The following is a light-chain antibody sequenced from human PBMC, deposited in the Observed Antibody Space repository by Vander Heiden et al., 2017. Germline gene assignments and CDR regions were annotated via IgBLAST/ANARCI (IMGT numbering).Light chain of an antibody. V-gene: IGLV1-40*01. Sequence: QSVLPLPPSVFGVPGPGVTISCTGGRSNIGTGYDVHWYQQRQGTAPKSLMYDDDNRPSGVPARFSGSKTGTSVSLAITGVQDEEEADYYCQGYDSRVSSWVFGGGTRLTVL. CDR2: DDD. CDR1: RSNIGTGYD. J-gene: IGLJ3*02. CDR3: QGYDSRVSSWV.